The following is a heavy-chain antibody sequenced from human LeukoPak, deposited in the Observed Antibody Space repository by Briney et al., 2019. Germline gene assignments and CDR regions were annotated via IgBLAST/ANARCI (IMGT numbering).Heavy chain of an antibody. CDR3: AREIDTAMGFDY. CDR1: GFTFSNYA. CDR2: ISSDGGST. Sequence: GGSLRLSCSASGFTFSNYAMHWVRQAPGRGLESVSTISSDGGSTYYADSVRGRFSISRDNSKDTLYLQMSSLRGEDTAVYYCAREIDTAMGFDYWGQGTLVTVSS. V-gene: IGHV3-64D*09. J-gene: IGHJ4*02. D-gene: IGHD5-18*01.